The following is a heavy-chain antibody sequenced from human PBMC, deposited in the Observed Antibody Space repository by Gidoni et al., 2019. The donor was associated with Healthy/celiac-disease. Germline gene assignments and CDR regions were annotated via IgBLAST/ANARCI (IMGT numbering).Heavy chain of an antibody. CDR3: ARGGYCSGGSCYPDY. J-gene: IGHJ4*02. D-gene: IGHD2-15*01. CDR1: GGSFSGYY. CDR2: INHSGST. V-gene: IGHV4-34*01. Sequence: VQLQQWAAGLLKPSETLSLTCAVYGGSFSGYYWSWIRQPPGNGLAWIGEINHSGSTHDNPSLKSRVTISVDTSKNQFSLKLSSVTAADTAVYYCARGGYCSGGSCYPDYWGQGTLVTVSS.